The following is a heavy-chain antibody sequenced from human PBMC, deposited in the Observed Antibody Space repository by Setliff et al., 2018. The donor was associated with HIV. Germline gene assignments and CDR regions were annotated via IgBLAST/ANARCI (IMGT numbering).Heavy chain of an antibody. CDR1: GGSISSGSYY. D-gene: IGHD6-19*01. J-gene: IGHJ3*02. V-gene: IGHV4-61*09. Sequence: SETLSLTCTVSGGSISSGSYYWSWIRQPAGKGLEWIGHIYTSGSTNYNPSLKSRVPISLDTSKNQFSLKLSSVTAADTAVYYCARAEQWLVIDAFDIWGQGTMVTVSS. CDR2: IYTSGST. CDR3: ARAEQWLVIDAFDI.